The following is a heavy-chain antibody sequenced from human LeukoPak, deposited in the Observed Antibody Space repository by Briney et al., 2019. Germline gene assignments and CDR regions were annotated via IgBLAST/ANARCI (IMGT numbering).Heavy chain of an antibody. Sequence: GGSLRLSCAASGFTYSTYAMNWVRQAPGKGLEWVSVISGSGSYTYYADSVKGRFTISSDNSNNTLYLQMNSLRADDTAVYYCAKEGAGSSNRYFQHWGQGTLVTVSS. J-gene: IGHJ1*01. CDR2: ISGSGSYT. CDR1: GFTYSTYA. D-gene: IGHD2-15*01. V-gene: IGHV3-23*01. CDR3: AKEGAGSSNRYFQH.